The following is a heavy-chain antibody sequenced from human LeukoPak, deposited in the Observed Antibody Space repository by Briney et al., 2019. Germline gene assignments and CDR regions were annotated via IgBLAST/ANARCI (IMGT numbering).Heavy chain of an antibody. V-gene: IGHV3-7*05. CDR3: ARGHYGMDP. CDR1: GFTFSNYW. J-gene: IGHJ6*02. CDR2: IKPDGSEK. Sequence: GGSLRLSCTTSGFTFSNYWMTWVRQGQEKGLEWVANIKPDGSEKYSVDSVKGRFTISRDNAKSSLYLQMNSLRVEDTAVYYCARGHYGMDPWGQGTTVTVSS.